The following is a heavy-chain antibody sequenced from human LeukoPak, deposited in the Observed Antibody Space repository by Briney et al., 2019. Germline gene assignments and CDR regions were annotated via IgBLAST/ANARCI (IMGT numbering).Heavy chain of an antibody. V-gene: IGHV3-53*01. J-gene: IGHJ4*02. CDR1: GFTVSSTY. Sequence: GGSLRLSCAASGFTVSSTYMSWVRQAPGKGLEWVSVIYSGGNTYYADPVKGRLTIFKENSKNTLYLQMNSLRAEDTAVYYWSKGDWGSGWHEGYFDYWGQGTLVTVSS. D-gene: IGHD6-19*01. CDR2: IYSGGNT. CDR3: SKGDWGSGWHEGYFDY.